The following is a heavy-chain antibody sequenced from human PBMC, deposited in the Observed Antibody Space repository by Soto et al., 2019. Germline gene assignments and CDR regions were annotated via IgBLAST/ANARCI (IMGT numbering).Heavy chain of an antibody. V-gene: IGHV1-18*04. CDR1: GYTFTSYG. Sequence: QVQLVQSGAEVKTPGASVKVSCKPSGYTFTSYGVTWVRQAPGQGPEWMGWISENNGNTNYAQKFQDRVVMTTDTSTNTAFMELRGLTSDDTAVYYCARDLVVQTTTGGVDFWGQGTLVTVSS. CDR3: ARDLVVQTTTGGVDF. D-gene: IGHD2-2*01. CDR2: ISENNGNT. J-gene: IGHJ4*02.